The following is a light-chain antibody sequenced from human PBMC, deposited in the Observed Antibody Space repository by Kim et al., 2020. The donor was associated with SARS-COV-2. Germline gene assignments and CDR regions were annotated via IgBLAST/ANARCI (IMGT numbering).Light chain of an antibody. CDR3: QVWDSSSDNRVV. CDR2: YDS. V-gene: IGLV3-21*04. Sequence: PATTDGISGGGRSCGSKGVKWYQRKPGQAPVLVIYYDSDRPSGIPERLSGSNSGNTATLSNSRVEAGDEADYYCQVWDSSSDNRVVFGGGTQLTVL. J-gene: IGLJ2*01. CDR1: SCGSKG.